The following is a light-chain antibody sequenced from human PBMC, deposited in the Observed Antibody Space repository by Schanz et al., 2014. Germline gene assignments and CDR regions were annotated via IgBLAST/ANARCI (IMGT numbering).Light chain of an antibody. J-gene: IGLJ3*02. V-gene: IGLV2-23*01. CDR3: CSYAGSSPWV. CDR2: EGS. Sequence: QSALTQPPSASGSPGQSVTISCTGTSSDVGGYDYVSWYQQHPGKAPELMIYEGSKRPSGVSNRFSGSKSGNTASLTISGLQAEDEADYYCCSYAGSSPWVFGGGTKLTVL. CDR1: SSDVGGYDY.